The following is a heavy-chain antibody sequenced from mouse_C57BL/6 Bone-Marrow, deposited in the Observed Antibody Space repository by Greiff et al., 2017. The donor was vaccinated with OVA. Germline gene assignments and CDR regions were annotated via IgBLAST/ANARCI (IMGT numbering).Heavy chain of an antibody. Sequence: QVQLQQSGAELARPGASVKLSCKASGYTFTSYGISWVKQRTGQGLEWIGEIYPRSGNTYYNEKFKGKATLTADKSSSTAYMELRSLTSDDSAVYFCAREPGGGNYVGFAYWGQGTLVTVSA. CDR2: IYPRSGNT. CDR3: AREPGGGNYVGFAY. D-gene: IGHD2-1*01. J-gene: IGHJ3*01. CDR1: GYTFTSYG. V-gene: IGHV1-81*01.